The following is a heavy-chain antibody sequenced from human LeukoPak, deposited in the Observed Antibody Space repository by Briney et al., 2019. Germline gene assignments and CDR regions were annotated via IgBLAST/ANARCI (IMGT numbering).Heavy chain of an antibody. D-gene: IGHD3-10*01. V-gene: IGHV4-4*07. CDR1: GGSTSSYY. J-gene: IGHJ6*03. CDR2: IYTSGST. CDR3: ARDGYYGSGSYSPYYYYYYYMDV. Sequence: SETLSLTCTVSGGSTSSYYWSWIRQPAGKGLEWIGRIYTSGSTNYNPSLKSRVTMSVDTSKNQFSLKLSSVTAADTAVYYCARDGYYGSGSYSPYYYYYYYMDVWGKGTTVTISS.